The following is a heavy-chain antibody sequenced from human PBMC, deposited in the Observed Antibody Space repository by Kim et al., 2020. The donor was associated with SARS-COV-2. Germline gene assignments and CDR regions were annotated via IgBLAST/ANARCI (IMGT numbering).Heavy chain of an antibody. D-gene: IGHD3-10*01. J-gene: IGHJ6*02. V-gene: IGHV4-39*01. CDR3: ARYLRYYYYTMDV. Sequence: SETLSLTCTVSGGSISSDNYYLGWIRQPPGKGLEWIGSIYYNGSTYYNPSLNSRVTISVDTSKSQFSLKLSSVTAADTAVYYCARYLRYYYYTMDVWGQGTTLTVSS. CDR1: GGSISSDNYY. CDR2: IYYNGST.